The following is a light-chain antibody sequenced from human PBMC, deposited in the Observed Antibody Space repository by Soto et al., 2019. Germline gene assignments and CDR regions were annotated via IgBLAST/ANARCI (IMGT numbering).Light chain of an antibody. CDR1: QSIPSS. V-gene: IGKV1-5*01. CDR3: QHYSSYL. Sequence: DIQMTQSPSTLSASVGDRVTITCRASQSIPSSLAWYQQKPGKAPNLLIYDASILESGAPSRFSGSGSGTEFTLTISSLQSDDFATYYCQHYSSYLFGQGTKLEI. J-gene: IGKJ2*01. CDR2: DAS.